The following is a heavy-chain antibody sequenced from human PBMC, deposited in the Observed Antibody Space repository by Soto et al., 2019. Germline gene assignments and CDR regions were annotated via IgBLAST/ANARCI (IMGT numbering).Heavy chain of an antibody. Sequence: QITLREYGPTLVKSTQTLTLTCTFSAFSPSTGGVGVAWFRQPPGKALEWLALIYWDDDKRYSPSPKSRLAITKNTSKNKVVLTMTNMDPVDTATYYCALRTVMELDPWGQGTLVTVSS. J-gene: IGHJ5*02. V-gene: IGHV2-5*02. CDR2: IYWDDDK. D-gene: IGHD2-21*02. CDR3: ALRTVMELDP. CDR1: AFSPSTGGVG.